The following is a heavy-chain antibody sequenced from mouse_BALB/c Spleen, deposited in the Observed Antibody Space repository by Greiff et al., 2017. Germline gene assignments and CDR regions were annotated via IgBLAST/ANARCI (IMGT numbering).Heavy chain of an antibody. Sequence: EVKLMESGGGLVKPGGSLKLSCAASGFTFSSYAMSWVRQTPEKRLEWVATISSGGSYTYYPDSVKGRFTISRDNAKNTLYLQMSSLRSEDTAMYYCARPTATVGYAMDYWGQGTSVTVSS. J-gene: IGHJ4*01. V-gene: IGHV5-9-3*01. CDR2: ISSGGSYT. CDR3: ARPTATVGYAMDY. CDR1: GFTFSSYA. D-gene: IGHD1-2*01.